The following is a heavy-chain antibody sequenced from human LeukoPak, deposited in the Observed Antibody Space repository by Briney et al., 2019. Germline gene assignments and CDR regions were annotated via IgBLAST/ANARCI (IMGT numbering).Heavy chain of an antibody. CDR3: ARELISGDWTWDI. CDR1: GYTFTTYS. Sequence: ASVKVSCKASGYTFTTYSINWVRQAPGQGLEWMGIINPSGGSTTYAQKFQGRVTMARDTSASTVHMELSSLRSEDTAVYYCARELISGDWTWDIWGQGTMVTVSS. CDR2: INPSGGST. J-gene: IGHJ3*02. D-gene: IGHD2-21*02. V-gene: IGHV1-46*01.